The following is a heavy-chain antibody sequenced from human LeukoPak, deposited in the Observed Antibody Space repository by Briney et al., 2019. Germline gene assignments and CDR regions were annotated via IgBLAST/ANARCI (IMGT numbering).Heavy chain of an antibody. V-gene: IGHV3-21*01. Sequence: GGSLRLSCAASGFTFSSYSMSWVRQAPGKGLEWVSSISSSSSYIYYADSVKGRFTISRDNAKNSLYLQMNSLRAEDTAVYYCARVSPDIVVVPAAILPYYFDYWGQGTLVTVSS. CDR2: ISSSSSYI. CDR1: GFTFSSYS. J-gene: IGHJ4*02. D-gene: IGHD2-2*02. CDR3: ARVSPDIVVVPAAILPYYFDY.